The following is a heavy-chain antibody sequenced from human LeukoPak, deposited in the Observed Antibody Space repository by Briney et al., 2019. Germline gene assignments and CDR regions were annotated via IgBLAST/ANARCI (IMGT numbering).Heavy chain of an antibody. J-gene: IGHJ3*02. CDR2: IYPGDSDT. V-gene: IGHV5-51*01. D-gene: IGHD4-23*01. Sequence: GESLKISCKGSGYRFTSYWIGWVRQMPGKGLEWMGIIYPGDSDTRYSPSFQGQVTISADKSISTAYLQWSSLKASDTAMYYCASRGLRWAHAFDIWGQGTMVTVSS. CDR1: GYRFTSYW. CDR3: ASRGLRWAHAFDI.